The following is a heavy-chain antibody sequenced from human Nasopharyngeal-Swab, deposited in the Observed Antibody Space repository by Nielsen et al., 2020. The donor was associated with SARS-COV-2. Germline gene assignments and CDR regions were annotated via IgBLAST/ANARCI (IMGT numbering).Heavy chain of an antibody. V-gene: IGHV3-48*02. CDR3: AGGSGSYGGAYQYYYAMDV. CDR2: ISSGSRTI. Sequence: GESLKISCAASGFSFSGCSMNWVRQAPGKGLEWVSYISSGSRTIYYADSVKGRFTISRDNATNSLYLQMNSLRDEDTAVYYCAGGSGSYGGAYQYYYAMDVWGQGTTVTVSS. J-gene: IGHJ6*02. D-gene: IGHD6-19*01. CDR1: GFSFSGCS.